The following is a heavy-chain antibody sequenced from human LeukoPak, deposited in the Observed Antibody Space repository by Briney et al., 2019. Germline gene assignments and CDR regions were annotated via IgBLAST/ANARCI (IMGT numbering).Heavy chain of an antibody. CDR2: ISWNGGSL. CDR1: GFTFDDYA. Sequence: GGSLRLSCAASGFTFDDYAMHWVRQAPGKGLEWVSGISWNGGSLDYADSVKGRFTISRDNAKNSLYLQMNSLRPEDTAFYYCAKSDSYFSGWYDHWGQGTLVTVSS. CDR3: AKSDSYFSGWYDH. V-gene: IGHV3-9*01. J-gene: IGHJ5*02. D-gene: IGHD6-19*01.